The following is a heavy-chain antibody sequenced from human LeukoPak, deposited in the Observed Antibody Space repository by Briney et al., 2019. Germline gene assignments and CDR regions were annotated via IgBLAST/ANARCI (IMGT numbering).Heavy chain of an antibody. V-gene: IGHV1-2*02. CDR2: INPNSGGT. J-gene: IGHJ4*02. CDR1: GYTFTGYY. D-gene: IGHD3-10*01. Sequence: GASVKVSCKASGYTFTGYYMHWVRQAPGQGLEWMGWINPNSGGTNYAQKFQGRVTMTRDTSISTAYMELSRLRSDDTAVYYCARVTAYYYGSGSYTYWGQGTLITVSS. CDR3: ARVTAYYYGSGSYTY.